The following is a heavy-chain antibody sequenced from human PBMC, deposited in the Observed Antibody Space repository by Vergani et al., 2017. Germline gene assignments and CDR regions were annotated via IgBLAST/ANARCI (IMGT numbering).Heavy chain of an antibody. CDR3: ANTPIAARWVFDY. D-gene: IGHD6-6*01. CDR2: ISCSGGST. J-gene: IGHJ4*02. V-gene: IGHV3-23*01. Sequence: EMQLLESRGGLVQPGGSLRLSCAASGFTFSSYAMSWVRQAPGKGLEWVSAISCSGGSTYYADYVKGRFTISRDNTKNTLYLQMNSLRAVDTAVYYCANTPIAARWVFDYWGQGTLVTVSS. CDR1: GFTFSSYA.